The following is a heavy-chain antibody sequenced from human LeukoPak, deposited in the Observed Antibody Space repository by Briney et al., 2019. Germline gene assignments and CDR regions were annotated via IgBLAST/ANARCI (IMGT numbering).Heavy chain of an antibody. V-gene: IGHV3-66*01. CDR2: VYSGGLT. CDR1: GFTVSDNY. CDR3: VRDRWPGLGDF. D-gene: IGHD6-19*01. Sequence: GGSLRLSCAASGFTVSDNYMSWVRQAPGKGLEWVSTVYSGGLTSYADPVKGRFTISRDNSKNTLYLQMRSLRAEDTAVYYCVRDRWPGLGDFWGQGTTVTVSS. J-gene: IGHJ6*02.